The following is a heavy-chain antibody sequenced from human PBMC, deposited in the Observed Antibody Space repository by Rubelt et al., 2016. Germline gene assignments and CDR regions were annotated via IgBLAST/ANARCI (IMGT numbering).Heavy chain of an antibody. CDR3: AREYNWNYPPTYYFDY. CDR2: ISYDGAYK. CDR1: FTFNSSA. D-gene: IGHD1-7*01. J-gene: IGHJ4*02. Sequence: FTFNSSAMHWVRLAPGKGLEWVAIISYDGAYKYFADSVKGRFTISRDNSKNSLYLQMNSLRAEDTAVYYCAREYNWNYPPTYYFDYWGQGTLVTVSS. V-gene: IGHV3-30*04.